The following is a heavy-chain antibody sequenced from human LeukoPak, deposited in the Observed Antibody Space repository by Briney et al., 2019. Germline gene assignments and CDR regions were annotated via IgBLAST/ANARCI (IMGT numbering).Heavy chain of an antibody. D-gene: IGHD3-3*01. CDR2: INPSGLWT. V-gene: IGHV1-46*01. J-gene: IGHJ6*02. CDR1: GFTFSSYY. CDR3: ARSGAFTIFGVVIKVYYYYGMDV. Sequence: AASVKVSCKASGFTFSSYYMHWVRQAPGQGLEWMGVINPSGLWTSYAQNFQGRVTLTRDTSTSTAYMELSSLRSDDTAVYYCARSGAFTIFGVVIKVYYYYGMDVWGQGTTVTVSS.